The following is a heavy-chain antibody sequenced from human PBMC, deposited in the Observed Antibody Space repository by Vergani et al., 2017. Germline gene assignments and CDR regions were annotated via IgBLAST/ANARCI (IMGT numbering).Heavy chain of an antibody. CDR1: GFTFSSYA. V-gene: IGHV3-30-3*01. D-gene: IGHD3-22*01. Sequence: HVQLVESGGGVVQPGRSLRLSCAASGFTFSSYAMHWVRQAPGKGLEWVAVISYDGSNKYYADSVKGRFTISRDNSKNTLYLQMNSLRAEDTAVYYCARAVRGIVATQDNWFDPWGQGTLVTVSS. CDR3: ARAVRGIVATQDNWFDP. J-gene: IGHJ5*02. CDR2: ISYDGSNK.